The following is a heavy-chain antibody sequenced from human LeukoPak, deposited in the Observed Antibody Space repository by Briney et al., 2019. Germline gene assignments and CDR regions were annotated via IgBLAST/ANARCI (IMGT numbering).Heavy chain of an antibody. V-gene: IGHV1-2*02. Sequence: ASVKVSCKASGYTFTGYYMHWVRQAPGQGLEWMGWINPNSGGTNYAQKFQGRVTMTRDTSISTAYMELSRLRSDDTAVYYCARGVVVVTATYYFDYWGQGTLVTVSS. CDR2: INPNSGGT. CDR1: GYTFTGYY. J-gene: IGHJ4*02. D-gene: IGHD2-21*02. CDR3: ARGVVVVTATYYFDY.